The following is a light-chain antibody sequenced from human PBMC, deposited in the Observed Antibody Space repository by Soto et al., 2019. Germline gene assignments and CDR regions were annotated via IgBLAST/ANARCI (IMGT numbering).Light chain of an antibody. CDR2: SAF. V-gene: IGKV3-15*01. Sequence: IVLTQSPGTLSVSPGARAPLSCRARQTVTSTFLSWYQQKPGQAPRLVIYSAFTRATGIPARFSGSGSGTEFTLTISSLQSEDFAVYYCQHYNNGPWTFGQGTKVDIK. CDR1: QTVTST. CDR3: QHYNNGPWT. J-gene: IGKJ1*01.